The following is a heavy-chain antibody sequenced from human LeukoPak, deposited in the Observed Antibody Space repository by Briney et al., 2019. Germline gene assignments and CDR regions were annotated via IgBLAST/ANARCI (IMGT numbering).Heavy chain of an antibody. V-gene: IGHV3-30*18. Sequence: AESLTLSCAVSGFTFSSYGMHWVRHPQGNGMEWEAVISYDGSNNNYADSVKGRFTMSRDNSKNTLYLQMNSLRAEDTAVYYCAKLGSSGWYGKPSEMDVWGQGTTVTVSS. CDR1: GFTFSSYG. CDR3: AKLGSSGWYGKPSEMDV. CDR2: ISYDGSNN. J-gene: IGHJ6*02. D-gene: IGHD6-19*01.